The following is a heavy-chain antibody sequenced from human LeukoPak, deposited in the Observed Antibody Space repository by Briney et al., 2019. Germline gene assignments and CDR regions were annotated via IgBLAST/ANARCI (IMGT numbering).Heavy chain of an antibody. Sequence: SETLSLTCAVYGGSFSGYYWSWIRQPPGKGLEWIGEINHSGSTHYNPSLKSRVTMSVDRSNNEFSLKLRSVTAADTAMYYCARSGDYYDSSASYYVRARWYFDLWGRGALVTVSS. D-gene: IGHD3-22*01. CDR3: ARSGDYYDSSASYYVRARWYFDL. J-gene: IGHJ2*01. CDR2: INHSGST. V-gene: IGHV4-34*01. CDR1: GGSFSGYY.